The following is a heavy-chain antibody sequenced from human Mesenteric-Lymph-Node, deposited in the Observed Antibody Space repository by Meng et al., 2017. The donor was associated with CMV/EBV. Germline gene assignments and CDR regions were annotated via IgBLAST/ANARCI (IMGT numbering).Heavy chain of an antibody. Sequence: SETLSLTCDVSGCSIMGSKWWSWVRQSPEKGLEWVGEIYYSGTTVYNPSLQNRVTMSVDRSRNQFALKLSTVTAADTAVYYCVRRDVYFYYGFDVWGRGTTVTVSS. CDR3: VRRDVYFYYGFDV. J-gene: IGHJ6*02. CDR1: GCSIMGSKW. V-gene: IGHV4-4*02. CDR2: IYYSGTT.